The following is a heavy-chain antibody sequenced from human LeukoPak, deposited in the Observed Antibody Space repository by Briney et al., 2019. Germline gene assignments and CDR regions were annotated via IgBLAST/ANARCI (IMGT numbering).Heavy chain of an antibody. V-gene: IGHV4-38-2*02. J-gene: IGHJ4*02. CDR3: ARHSREMVY. D-gene: IGHD5-24*01. Sequence: RASETLSLTCTVSGYSISSGYYWGWIRQPPGQGLEWIGSIYYSGSTYYNPSLKSRVTISVDTSKNQFSLKLSSVTAADTAVYYCARHSREMVYWGQGTLVTVSS. CDR1: GYSISSGYY. CDR2: IYYSGST.